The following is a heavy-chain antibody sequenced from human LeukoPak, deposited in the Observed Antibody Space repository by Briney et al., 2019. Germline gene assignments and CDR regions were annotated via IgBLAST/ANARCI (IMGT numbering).Heavy chain of an antibody. CDR2: ISAYNGNT. Sequence: GASVKVSCKASGYTFANYGISWVRQAPGQGLEWMGWISAYNGNTHYALKFQGRVTVTTDTSTSTAYMELRSLRSDDTAVYYCARHVEMATTKYNYYGMDVWGQGTTVTVSS. J-gene: IGHJ6*02. CDR3: ARHVEMATTKYNYYGMDV. V-gene: IGHV1-18*01. CDR1: GYTFANYG. D-gene: IGHD5-24*01.